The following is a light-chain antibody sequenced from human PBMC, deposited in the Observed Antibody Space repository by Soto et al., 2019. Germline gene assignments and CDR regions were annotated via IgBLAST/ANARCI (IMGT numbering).Light chain of an antibody. Sequence: DSQMTQSPSTRSASVGDRVTITSRASQSISSWLAWYQQKPGKAPKLLIYKASSLESGVPSRFSGSGSGTEFTLTIGSLQPVDFATYYCQQYSSYMYAFGQGTKVDI. CDR3: QQYSSYMYA. CDR2: KAS. V-gene: IGKV1-5*03. CDR1: QSISSW. J-gene: IGKJ2*01.